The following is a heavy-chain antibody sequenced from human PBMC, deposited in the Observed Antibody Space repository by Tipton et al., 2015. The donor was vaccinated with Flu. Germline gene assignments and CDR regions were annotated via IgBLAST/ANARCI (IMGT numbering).Heavy chain of an antibody. CDR1: GFTFSSYD. V-gene: IGHV3-13*01. CDR3: ARGHSGSYWGDDAFDI. D-gene: IGHD1-26*01. CDR2: IGTAGDT. J-gene: IGHJ3*02. Sequence: SLRLSCAASGFTFSSYDMHWVRQATGKGLEWVSAIGTAGDTYYPGSVKGRFTISRENAKNSLYLQMNSLRAGDTAVYYCARGHSGSYWGDDAFDIWGQGTMVTVSS.